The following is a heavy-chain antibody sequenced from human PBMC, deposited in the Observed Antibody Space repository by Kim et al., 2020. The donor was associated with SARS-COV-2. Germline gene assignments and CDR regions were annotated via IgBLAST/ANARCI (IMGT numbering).Heavy chain of an antibody. D-gene: IGHD6-19*01. CDR3: AKDDVAGTTIDY. Sequence: GGSLRLSCAASGFTFSSYAMHWVRQAPGKGLEWVAVIWYDGSNKYYADSVKGRFTISRDNSKNTLYLQMNSLRAEDTAVYYCAKDDVAGTTIDYWGQGTLVTVSS. V-gene: IGHV3-33*06. CDR2: IWYDGSNK. J-gene: IGHJ4*02. CDR1: GFTFSSYA.